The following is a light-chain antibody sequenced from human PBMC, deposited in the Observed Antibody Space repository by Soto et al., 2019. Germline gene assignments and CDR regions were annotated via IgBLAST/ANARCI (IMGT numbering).Light chain of an antibody. CDR1: SSNVGSNT. Sequence: QSVLTQPPSASGTPGQRVTISCSGSSSNVGSNTVNWYQQLPGTAPKLLIYSNNQRPSGVPDRFSGSKSGTSASLAISGLQSGDEADYYCAAWDDSRNAYVFATGTKVTVL. J-gene: IGLJ1*01. V-gene: IGLV1-44*01. CDR3: AAWDDSRNAYV. CDR2: SNN.